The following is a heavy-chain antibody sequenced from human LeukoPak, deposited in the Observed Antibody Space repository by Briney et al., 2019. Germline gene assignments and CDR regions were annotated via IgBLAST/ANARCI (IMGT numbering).Heavy chain of an antibody. CDR2: INPNSGGT. V-gene: IGHV1-2*04. J-gene: IGHJ5*02. CDR1: GYTFTGYY. Sequence: GASVKVSCKASGYTFTGYYMHWVRQAPGQGLEWMGWINPNSGGTNYAQKFQGWVTMTRDTSISTAYMELSRLRSEDTAVYYCARDWGMGPSSSWAWGQGTLVTVSS. D-gene: IGHD6-13*01. CDR3: ARDWGMGPSSSWA.